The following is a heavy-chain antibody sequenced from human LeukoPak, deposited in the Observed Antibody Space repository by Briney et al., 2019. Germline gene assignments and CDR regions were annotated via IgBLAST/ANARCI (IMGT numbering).Heavy chain of an antibody. CDR3: ARGRGYSGLYYFDY. V-gene: IGHV4-34*01. J-gene: IGHJ4*02. D-gene: IGHD5-12*01. CDR2: INHSGST. Sequence: PSETLSLTCAVYGGSFSGYYWSWIRQPPGKGLEWIGEINHSGSTNYNPSLKSRVTISVDTSENQFSLKLSSVTAADTAVYYCARGRGYSGLYYFDYWGQGTLVTVSS. CDR1: GGSFSGYY.